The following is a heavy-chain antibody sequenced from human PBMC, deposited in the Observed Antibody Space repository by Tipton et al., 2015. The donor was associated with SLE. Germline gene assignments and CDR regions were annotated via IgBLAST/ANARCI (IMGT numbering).Heavy chain of an antibody. CDR2: ISGSGGST. V-gene: IGHV3-23*01. J-gene: IGHJ4*02. Sequence: SLRLSCAASGFTFSSYAMSWVRQAPGKGLEWVSAISGSGGSTYYADSVKGRFTISRDNSKNTLYLQMNSLRAEDTAVYYCAKGRFAGTGENVDYWGQGTLVTVAS. D-gene: IGHD6-13*01. CDR3: AKGRFAGTGENVDY. CDR1: GFTFSSYA.